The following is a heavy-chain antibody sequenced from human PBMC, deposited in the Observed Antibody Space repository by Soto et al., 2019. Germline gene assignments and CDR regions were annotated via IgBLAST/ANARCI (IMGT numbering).Heavy chain of an antibody. D-gene: IGHD3-10*01. Sequence: QVQLVQSGADVKKPGSSVKVSCKASGGTLSTYGISWVRQAPGQGLKWMGRIIPMFGSTNYAQKFQGRVTITADESTSTAYMELSSLKSEDTAVYYCARESSGVSHFDYWGQGTLVTVSS. CDR3: ARESSGVSHFDY. CDR2: IIPMFGST. V-gene: IGHV1-69*18. CDR1: GGTLSTYG. J-gene: IGHJ4*02.